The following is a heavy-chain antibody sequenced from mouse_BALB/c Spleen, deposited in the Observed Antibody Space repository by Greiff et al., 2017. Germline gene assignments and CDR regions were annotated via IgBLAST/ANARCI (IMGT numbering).Heavy chain of an antibody. CDR1: GYTFSSYW. J-gene: IGHJ1*01. CDR2: ILPGSGST. Sequence: VQLQQSGAELMKPGASVKISCKATGYTFSSYWIEWVKQRPGHGLEWIGGILPGSGSTNYNEKFKGKATFTADTSSNTAYMQLSSLTSEDSAVYYCARGGNYWYFDVWGAGTTVTVSS. CDR3: ARGGNYWYFDV. V-gene: IGHV1-9*01. D-gene: IGHD2-1*01.